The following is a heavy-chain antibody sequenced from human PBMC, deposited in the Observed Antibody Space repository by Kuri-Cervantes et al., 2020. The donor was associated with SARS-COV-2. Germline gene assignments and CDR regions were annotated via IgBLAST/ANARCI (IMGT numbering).Heavy chain of an antibody. J-gene: IGHJ4*02. CDR2: ISSGSDYI. CDR3: GRHRGYCSGGGCYSTGFSFDY. D-gene: IGHD2-15*01. CDR1: EFTFSSYD. Sequence: GGSLGLSCAASEFTFSSYDMTWVRQAPGMGLEWVSSISSGSDYIYYADSVKGRFTVSRDNAENSLYLQMNSLGVGDTAVYYCGRHRGYCSGGGCYSTGFSFDYWGQGALVTVSS. V-gene: IGHV3-21*01.